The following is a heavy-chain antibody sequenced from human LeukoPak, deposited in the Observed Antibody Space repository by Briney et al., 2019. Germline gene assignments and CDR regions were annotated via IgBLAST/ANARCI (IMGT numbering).Heavy chain of an antibody. CDR3: ARRRYSGYRGPYYLDY. CDR2: IDPIDSYI. V-gene: IGHV5-10-1*01. D-gene: IGHD5-12*01. CDR1: GYSFNTYW. J-gene: IGHJ4*02. Sequence: GESLKISCKASGYSFNTYWITWVRQMPGKGLEWMGKIDPIDSYINYNPSFQGHVTMSVDKSINTAYLQWSSLKASDTAMYYCARRRYSGYRGPYYLDYWGQGALVIVSS.